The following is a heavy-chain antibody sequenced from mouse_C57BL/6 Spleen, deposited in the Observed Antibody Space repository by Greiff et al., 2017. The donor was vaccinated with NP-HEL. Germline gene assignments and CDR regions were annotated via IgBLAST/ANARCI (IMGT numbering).Heavy chain of an antibody. J-gene: IGHJ2*01. CDR2: INYDGSST. D-gene: IGHD3-1*01. Sequence: EVQLVESEGGLVQPGSSMKLSCTASGFTFSDYYMAWVRQVPEKGLEWVANINYDGSSTYYLDSLKSRFIISRDNAKNILYLQMSRMKSEDTATYYCAREGYAGYFDYWGQGTTLTVSS. CDR3: AREGYAGYFDY. CDR1: GFTFSDYY. V-gene: IGHV5-16*01.